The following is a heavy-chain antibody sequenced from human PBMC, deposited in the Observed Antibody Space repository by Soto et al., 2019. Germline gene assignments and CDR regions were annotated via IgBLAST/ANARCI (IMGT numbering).Heavy chain of an antibody. V-gene: IGHV4-39*01. Sequence: SETLSLTCTVSGGSISSSSYYWGWIRQPPGKGLEWIGSIYYSGSTYYNPSLKSRVTISVDTSKNQFSLKLSSVTAADTAVYYCARHWPPLGELSAQAFDIWGQGTMVTVSS. CDR3: ARHWPPLGELSAQAFDI. D-gene: IGHD3-10*01. J-gene: IGHJ3*02. CDR1: GGSISSSSYY. CDR2: IYYSGST.